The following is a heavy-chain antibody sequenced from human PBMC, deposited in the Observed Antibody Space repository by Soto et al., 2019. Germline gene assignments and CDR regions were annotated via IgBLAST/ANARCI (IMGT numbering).Heavy chain of an antibody. CDR2: IYYSGST. D-gene: IGHD3-10*01. J-gene: IGHJ6*02. Sequence: QVQLQESGPGLVKPSQTLSLTCTVSGGSISSGGYYWSWTRQHPGKGLEWVGYIYYSGSTYSTPSLKSRVTISVDTSKNQSSLKLSSVTAVDTAVYYCARAYGSGYMDVWGQGTTVTVSS. V-gene: IGHV4-31*03. CDR1: GGSISSGGYY. CDR3: ARAYGSGYMDV.